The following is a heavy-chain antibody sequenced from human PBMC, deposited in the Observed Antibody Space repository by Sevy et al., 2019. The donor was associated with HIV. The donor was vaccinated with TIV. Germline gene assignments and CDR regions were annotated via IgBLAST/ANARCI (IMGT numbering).Heavy chain of an antibody. CDR2: IRYSGRT. Sequence: SETLSLTCTVSGASISSSGYYWGWIRQPPGKGLESIASIRYSGRTYYNPSLRSRVTISADASKNQFSLKLNSVTAADTAVYYCAGPILTYRSGWSYYDHWGQGTVVTVSS. CDR3: AGPILTYRSGWSYYDH. CDR1: GASISSSGYY. D-gene: IGHD6-19*01. J-gene: IGHJ4*02. V-gene: IGHV4-39*01.